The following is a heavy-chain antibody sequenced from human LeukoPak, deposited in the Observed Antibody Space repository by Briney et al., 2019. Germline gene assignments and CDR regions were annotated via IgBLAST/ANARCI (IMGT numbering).Heavy chain of an antibody. CDR2: IYYSGST. Sequence: SETLSLTCTVSGGSISSSSYHWSWIRQPPGKGLEWIGYIYYSGSTNYNPSLKSRVTISVGTSKYQFSLKLSSVTAADTAVYYCARGRSRTDFDYWGQGTLVTVSS. J-gene: IGHJ4*02. D-gene: IGHD1-14*01. CDR3: ARGRSRTDFDY. V-gene: IGHV4-61*01. CDR1: GGSISSSSYH.